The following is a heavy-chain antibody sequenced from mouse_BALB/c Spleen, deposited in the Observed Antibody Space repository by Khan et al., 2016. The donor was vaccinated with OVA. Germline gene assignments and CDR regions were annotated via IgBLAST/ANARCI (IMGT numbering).Heavy chain of an antibody. V-gene: IGHV2-9*02. Sequence: QVQLKESGPDLVAPSQSLSITCTVSGFSLTSHGVHWVRQPPGKGLEWLGVIWAGGSTNYNSALMSRLSISKDSSKSQVFLKMNSLQTDDTAMYYCARNREPDYFDYWGQGTTLTVSS. CDR3: ARNREPDYFDY. CDR2: IWAGGST. CDR1: GFSLTSHG. J-gene: IGHJ2*01.